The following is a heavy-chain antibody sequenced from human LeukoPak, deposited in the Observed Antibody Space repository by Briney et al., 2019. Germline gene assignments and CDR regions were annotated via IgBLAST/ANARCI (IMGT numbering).Heavy chain of an antibody. V-gene: IGHV4-38-2*01. J-gene: IGHJ5*02. CDR2: IYHSGST. D-gene: IGHD1-1*01. CDR3: ARQGTTPWFDP. CDR1: VYSISSGYY. Sequence: PSETLSLTCAVSVYSISSGYYWGWIRQPPGKGLEWIGSIYHSGSTFFNPALKSRVTISVDTSKNQFSLKLSSVTAADTAVYYCARQGTTPWFDPWGQGTLVTVSS.